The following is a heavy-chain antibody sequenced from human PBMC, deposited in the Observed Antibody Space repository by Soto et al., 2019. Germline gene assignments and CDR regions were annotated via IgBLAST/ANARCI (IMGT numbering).Heavy chain of an antibody. CDR3: ARDRSSIAAAGSFDY. J-gene: IGHJ4*02. Sequence: QVQLQESGPGLVKPSQTLSLTCTVSGGSISSGGYYWSWIRQHPGKGLEWIGYIYYSGSTYYNPSPKSRVTLAVDTAKNQFSLKLSSVTAADTAVYYCARDRSSIAAAGSFDYWGQGTLVTVSS. CDR1: GGSISSGGYY. D-gene: IGHD6-13*01. CDR2: IYYSGST. V-gene: IGHV4-31*03.